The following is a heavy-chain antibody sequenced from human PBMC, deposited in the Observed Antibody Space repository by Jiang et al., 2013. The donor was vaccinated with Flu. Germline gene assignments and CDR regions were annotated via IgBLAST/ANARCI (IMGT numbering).Heavy chain of an antibody. J-gene: IGHJ5*02. D-gene: IGHD6-19*01. V-gene: IGHV1-8*01. CDR2: MNPNSGNT. Sequence: VRQATGQGLEWMGWMNPNSGNTGYAQKFQGRVTMTRNTSISTAYMELSSLRSEDTAVYYCARGRGIAVAGFDPWGQGTLVTVSS. CDR3: ARGRGIAVAGFDP.